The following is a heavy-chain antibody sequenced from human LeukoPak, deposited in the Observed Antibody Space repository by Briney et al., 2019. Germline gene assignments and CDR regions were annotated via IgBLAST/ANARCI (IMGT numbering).Heavy chain of an antibody. V-gene: IGHV3-48*03. Sequence: GGPLRLSGAAAGFIISSYCMKFLHQPPGKGLEWVSYINGTGTTIYYADSVKGRFTISRDNDKYSLQLQIVSLRADDTSVYSSARGGLGSWTFDSWGQGTLVTVSS. CDR3: ARGGLGSWTFDS. D-gene: IGHD3-10*01. J-gene: IGHJ5*01. CDR1: GFIISSYC. CDR2: INGTGTTI.